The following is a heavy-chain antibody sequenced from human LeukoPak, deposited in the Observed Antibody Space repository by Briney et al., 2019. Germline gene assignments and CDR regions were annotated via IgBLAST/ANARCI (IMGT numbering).Heavy chain of an antibody. CDR1: GGSISSGDYY. J-gene: IGHJ3*02. CDR2: IYYSGST. D-gene: IGHD5-18*01. Sequence: SETLSLTCTVSGGSISSGDYYWSWIRQPPGKGLEWIGYIYYSGSTYYNPSLKSRVTISVDTSKNQFSLKLSSVTAADTAVYYCAREGGSGYSYGPGGFDIWGQGTMVTVSS. V-gene: IGHV4-30-4*01. CDR3: AREGGSGYSYGPGGFDI.